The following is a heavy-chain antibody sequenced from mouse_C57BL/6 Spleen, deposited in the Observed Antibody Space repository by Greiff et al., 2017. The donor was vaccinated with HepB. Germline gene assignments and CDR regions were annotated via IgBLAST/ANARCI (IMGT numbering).Heavy chain of an antibody. CDR3: SRHYYGNYPWYFDV. J-gene: IGHJ1*03. CDR1: GYAFTNYL. D-gene: IGHD2-1*01. V-gene: IGHV1-54*01. CDR2: INPGSGGT. Sequence: QVQLQQSGAELVRPGTSVKVSCKASGYAFTNYLIEWVKQRPGQGLEWIGVINPGSGGTNYNEKFKGKATLTADKSSSTAYMKLSSLTSEDSAVYFCSRHYYGNYPWYFDVWGTGTTVTVSS.